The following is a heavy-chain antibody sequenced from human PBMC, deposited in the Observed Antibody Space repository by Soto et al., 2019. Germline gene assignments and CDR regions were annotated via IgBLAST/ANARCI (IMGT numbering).Heavy chain of an antibody. J-gene: IGHJ4*02. CDR3: AKTNPTTYYYDSSGYWFDY. Sequence: SETLSLTCTVSGASISRYYWSWIRQSPGKGLEWIGYLYNTGSTIYNPSLKSRVTISVDTSKNQFSLKMNSVTAADTAVYYCAKTNPTTYYYDSSGYWFDYWGQGTLVTVSS. D-gene: IGHD3-22*01. CDR2: LYNTGST. V-gene: IGHV4-59*01. CDR1: GASISRYY.